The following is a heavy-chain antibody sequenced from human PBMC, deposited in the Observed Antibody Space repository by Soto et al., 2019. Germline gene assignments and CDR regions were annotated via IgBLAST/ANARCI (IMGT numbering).Heavy chain of an antibody. J-gene: IGHJ4*02. CDR2: ISYDGSNQ. CDR3: AREMGGGYYETFDY. CDR1: GFAFSNFA. D-gene: IGHD3-16*01. V-gene: IGHV3-30-3*01. Sequence: QVQLVESGGGVVQPGRSLRLSCAASGFAFSNFALHWVHQAPAMGLESVAAISYDGSNQYYADSVKGRFTISRDNSKNTLYMQMNSLRVEDTAVYYCAREMGGGYYETFDYWGQGTLVTVSS.